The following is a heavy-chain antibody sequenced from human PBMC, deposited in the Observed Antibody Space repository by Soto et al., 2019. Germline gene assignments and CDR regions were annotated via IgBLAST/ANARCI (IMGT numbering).Heavy chain of an antibody. V-gene: IGHV1-18*01. CDR3: ARAYCSSTSCYYLSVYYYYMDV. J-gene: IGHJ6*03. CDR1: GYTFTSYG. CDR2: ISAYNGNT. Sequence: QVQLVQSGAEVKKPGASVKVSCKASGYTFTSYGISWVRQAPGQGLEWMGWISAYNGNTNYAQKLQGRVTITTDTSKSTAYLELRSLRSDDTAVYYCARAYCSSTSCYYLSVYYYYMDVWGKGTTVTVAS. D-gene: IGHD2-2*01.